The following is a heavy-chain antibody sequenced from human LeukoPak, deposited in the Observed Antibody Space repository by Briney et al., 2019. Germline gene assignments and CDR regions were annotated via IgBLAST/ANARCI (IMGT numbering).Heavy chain of an antibody. J-gene: IGHJ3*02. Sequence: GGSLRLFCEASGFTFSTYTMNWVRQAPGKGLEWVASISSSSDYIYYADPVKGRFSISRDNAKKSLNLQMNSLRAEDTAVYYCAREVPAAMSGFDIWGQGTMVTVSS. V-gene: IGHV3-21*01. CDR1: GFTFSTYT. CDR2: ISSSSDYI. CDR3: AREVPAAMSGFDI. D-gene: IGHD2-2*01.